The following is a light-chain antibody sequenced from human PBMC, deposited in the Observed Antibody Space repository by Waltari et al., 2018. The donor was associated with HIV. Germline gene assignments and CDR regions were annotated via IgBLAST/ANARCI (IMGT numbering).Light chain of an antibody. CDR3: QTWGTGMVV. CDR1: SGHTNYA. Sequence: QVVLTQSPSASASLGASVKLTCTLSSGHTNYAIAWHQQQPEKGPRYLMRLSTNGSHTKGDGIPDRVSGASSVAERYLAISGLQSEDEADYYGQTWGTGMVVFGGGTKLTVL. CDR2: LSTNGSH. J-gene: IGLJ2*01. V-gene: IGLV4-69*01.